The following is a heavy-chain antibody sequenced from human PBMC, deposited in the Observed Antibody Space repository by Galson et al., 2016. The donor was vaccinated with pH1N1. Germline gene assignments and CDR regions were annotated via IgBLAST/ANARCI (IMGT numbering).Heavy chain of an antibody. CDR3: AGTDHRQGELTYDFSYDMDV. D-gene: IGHD3-16*01. J-gene: IGHJ6*02. CDR1: GGTFYKFS. Sequence: SVKVSCKASGGTFYKFSFTWVRQAPGQGLEWMGGIIPIFGTPTYAQRFPDRLTISADESTDTAYMELDRLTSEDTAIFYCAGTDHRQGELTYDFSYDMDVWGQGTTVTVSS. CDR2: IIPIFGTP. V-gene: IGHV1-69*13.